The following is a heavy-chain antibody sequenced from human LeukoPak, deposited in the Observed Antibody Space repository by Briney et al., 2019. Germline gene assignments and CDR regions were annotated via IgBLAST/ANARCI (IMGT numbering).Heavy chain of an antibody. J-gene: IGHJ4*02. V-gene: IGHV5-51*01. D-gene: IGHD5-12*01. Sequence: GESLKISCKGSGYSFTTHWIGWVRQLPGKGLEWMGIIYPGDSATRYSPSFQGHATISADKSISTAYLQWSSLKASDTAMYYCAKHGSGYEPDYWGQGTLVTVSS. CDR1: GYSFTTHW. CDR3: AKHGSGYEPDY. CDR2: IYPGDSAT.